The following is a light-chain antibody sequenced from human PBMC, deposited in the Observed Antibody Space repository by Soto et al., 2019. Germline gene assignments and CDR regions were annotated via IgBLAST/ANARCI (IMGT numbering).Light chain of an antibody. V-gene: IGKV1-39*01. Sequence: DIQMTQSPSSLSASVGDRVTITCRASQSISSYLSWYQQKPGTAPNLLIYGASTLQSGVPSRFSGSASGTDFTLTISSLQAEDFATYYCQQSYSTPRTFGQGTKVDIK. J-gene: IGKJ1*01. CDR2: GAS. CDR1: QSISSY. CDR3: QQSYSTPRT.